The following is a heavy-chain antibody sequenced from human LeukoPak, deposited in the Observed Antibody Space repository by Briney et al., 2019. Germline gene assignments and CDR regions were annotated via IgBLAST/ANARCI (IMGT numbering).Heavy chain of an antibody. CDR1: GFTFSSYS. CDR2: ISGGSASI. CDR3: ATYCSSTSCFPSDY. Sequence: HPGGSLRLSCAASGFTFSSYSMNWVRQAPGKGLEWISYISGGSASIYHADSVKGRFTISRDNAKNSLFLQMNSLRAEDTAVYYCATYCSSTSCFPSDYWGQGTLVTVSS. J-gene: IGHJ4*02. V-gene: IGHV3-48*01. D-gene: IGHD2-2*01.